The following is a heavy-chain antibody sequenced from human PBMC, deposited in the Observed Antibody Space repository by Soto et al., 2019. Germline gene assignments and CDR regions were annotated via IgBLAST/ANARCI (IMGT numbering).Heavy chain of an antibody. D-gene: IGHD3-22*01. J-gene: IGHJ5*02. CDR1: GFTFSSYA. V-gene: IGHV3-23*01. CDR2: ISGSDDST. Sequence: GGSLRLSCAASGFTFSSYAMSWVRQAPGKGLEWVSVISGSDDSTYYADSVKGRFTISRENARNSLYLQMNSLRAGDTVVYYWARNGDSSDYRGWFDPWGQGTLVTVSS. CDR3: ARNGDSSDYRGWFDP.